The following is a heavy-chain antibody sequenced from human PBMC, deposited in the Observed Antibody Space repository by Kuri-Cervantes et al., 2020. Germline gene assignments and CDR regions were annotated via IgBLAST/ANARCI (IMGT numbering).Heavy chain of an antibody. CDR1: GYTFTSYG. CDR2: ISAYNGNT. Sequence: ASVQVSCMASGYTFTSYGISWVRQAPGQGLEWMGWISAYNGNTNYAQKLQGRVTMTTDTSTSTAYMEMSSLRSEDTAVYYCARDDGYCSSTSCYLHFDYWGQGTLVTVSS. V-gene: IGHV1-18*01. CDR3: ARDDGYCSSTSCYLHFDY. D-gene: IGHD2-2*01. J-gene: IGHJ4*02.